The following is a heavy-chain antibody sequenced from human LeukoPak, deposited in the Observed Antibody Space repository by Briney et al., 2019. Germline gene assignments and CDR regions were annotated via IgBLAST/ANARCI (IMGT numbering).Heavy chain of an antibody. CDR1: GGSFSGYY. J-gene: IGHJ4*02. CDR3: ARIYCSSTSCHYSDY. V-gene: IGHV4-34*01. Sequence: SETLSLTCAVYGGSFSGYYWSWIRQPPGKGLEWIGEINHSGSTNYNPSLKSRVSISLDKSKNQFSLKLTTVTAADTAVYYCARIYCSSTSCHYSDYWGQGTLVTVSS. D-gene: IGHD2-2*01. CDR2: INHSGST.